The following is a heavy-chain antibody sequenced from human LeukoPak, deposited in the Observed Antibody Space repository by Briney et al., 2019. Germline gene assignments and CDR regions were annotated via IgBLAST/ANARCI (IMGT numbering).Heavy chain of an antibody. D-gene: IGHD6-13*01. CDR1: GYTFTGYY. Sequence: ASVKVSCKASGYTFTGYYMHWVRQAPGQGLEWMGWINPNSGGTNYAQKFQGRVTMTRDTSISTAYMELSRLRSDDTAVYYCAREAAAAGNFDYRGQGTLVTVSS. CDR2: INPNSGGT. CDR3: AREAAAAGNFDY. V-gene: IGHV1-2*02. J-gene: IGHJ4*02.